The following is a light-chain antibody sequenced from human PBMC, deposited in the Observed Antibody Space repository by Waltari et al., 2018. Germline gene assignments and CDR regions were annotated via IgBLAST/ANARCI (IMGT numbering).Light chain of an antibody. CDR2: DKD. CDR1: TGVVPTKYY. V-gene: IGLV7-43*01. CDR3: SLYYGDARWV. Sequence: VLTQEPSLTVSPGGTVTLTCDSTTGVVPTKYYPNWFQQKPGQSTRTLIYDKDKKPPGTPARCSGSLLGGKAALTLSNVQPEEEADYYCSLYYGDARWVFGGGTKLTVL. J-gene: IGLJ3*02.